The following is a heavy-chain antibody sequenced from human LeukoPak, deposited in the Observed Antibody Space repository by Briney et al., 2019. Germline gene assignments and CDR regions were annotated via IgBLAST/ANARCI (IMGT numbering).Heavy chain of an antibody. J-gene: IGHJ4*02. Sequence: GASVKVPCKASDYTFITNGIHWVRQAPGQGPEWMGWISAHNGKANYAQKLQGRVTMTTDTSRSTVYMELRSLRSDDTAVYYCVRDANDYGDYGPGDYWGQGTLVTVSS. CDR3: VRDANDYGDYGPGDY. CDR1: DYTFITNG. CDR2: ISAHNGKA. V-gene: IGHV1-18*01. D-gene: IGHD4-17*01.